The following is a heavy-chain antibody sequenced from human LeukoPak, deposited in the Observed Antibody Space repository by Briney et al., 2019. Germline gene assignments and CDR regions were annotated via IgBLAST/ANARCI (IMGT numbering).Heavy chain of an antibody. D-gene: IGHD1-26*01. Sequence: ASVKVSCNVSGGTFSNDSITWVRQAPGQWLEWVGGITPIFDTPNYAPKLQGRLTINADGSTSTVYMELRSLRSEDTAVYFCARGPPPLYSGSYRPLDHWGQGTLVTVSS. CDR3: ARGPPPLYSGSYRPLDH. CDR1: GGTFSNDS. J-gene: IGHJ4*02. V-gene: IGHV1-69*01. CDR2: ITPIFDTP.